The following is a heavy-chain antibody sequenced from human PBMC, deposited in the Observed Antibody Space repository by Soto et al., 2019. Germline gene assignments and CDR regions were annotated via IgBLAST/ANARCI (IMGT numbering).Heavy chain of an antibody. V-gene: IGHV1-18*01. CDR3: AREGLDIVVVVAATRYYYYGMDV. J-gene: IGHJ6*02. CDR1: GYTFTSYG. CDR2: ISAYNGDT. D-gene: IGHD2-15*01. Sequence: GASVKVSCKASGYTFTSYGISWVRQAPGQGLEWMGWISAYNGDTNYAQKLQGRVTMTTDTSTSTAYMELRSLRSDDTAVYYCAREGLDIVVVVAATRYYYYGMDVWGQGTTVTVSS.